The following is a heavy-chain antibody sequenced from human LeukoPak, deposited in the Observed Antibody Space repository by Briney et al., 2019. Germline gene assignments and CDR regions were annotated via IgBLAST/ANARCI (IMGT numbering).Heavy chain of an antibody. J-gene: IGHJ4*02. CDR3: ANYSNSLEF. D-gene: IGHD4-11*01. V-gene: IGHV3-33*08. CDR1: GFTFSHYG. Sequence: GRSLRLSCAASGFTFSHYGMHWVRQAPGKGLEWVSVICSDGTEKYYGNAVKGRFTISRDNSRNTVYLQMNSLRGEDTAVYYCANYSNSLEFWGQGTLVTVSS. CDR2: ICSDGTEK.